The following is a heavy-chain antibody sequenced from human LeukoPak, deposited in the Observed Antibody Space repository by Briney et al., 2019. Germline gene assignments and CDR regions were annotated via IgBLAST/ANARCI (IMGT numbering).Heavy chain of an antibody. D-gene: IGHD4-23*01. CDR1: GGTFSSYA. CDR3: AFGITVVNSEGDY. V-gene: IGHV1-69*13. J-gene: IGHJ4*02. Sequence: WASVKVSCKASGGTFSSYAISWVRQAPGQGLEWMGGIIPIFGTANYAQKFQGRVTITADESTSTAYMEPSSLRSEDTAVYYCAFGITVVNSEGDYWGQGTLVTVSS. CDR2: IIPIFGTA.